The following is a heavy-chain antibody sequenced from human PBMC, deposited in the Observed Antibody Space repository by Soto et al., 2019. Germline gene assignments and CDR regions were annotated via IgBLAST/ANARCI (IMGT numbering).Heavy chain of an antibody. CDR2: ITDTGGDA. V-gene: IGHV3-23*01. D-gene: IGHD3-10*01. J-gene: IGHJ4*02. CDR1: GLTFGSRA. Sequence: GGSLRLSCVASGLTFGSRAMSWVRQAPGEGLQWVSTITDTGGDAKYADSVRGRFVISRDNSKKTLYLQMTSLTAEDSAMYFCSRGSTDSYPGSRIFDFWGRGTLVTVYS. CDR3: SRGSTDSYPGSRIFDF.